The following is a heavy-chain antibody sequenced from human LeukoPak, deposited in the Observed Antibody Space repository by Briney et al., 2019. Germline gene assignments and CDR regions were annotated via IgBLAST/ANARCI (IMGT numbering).Heavy chain of an antibody. CDR3: ARDTRGGGSYYVRGYYFDY. V-gene: IGHV4-34*01. Sequence: SETLSHTCAVYGGSFSGYYWSWIRQPPGKGLEWIGEINHSGSTNYNPSLKSRVTISVDTSKNQFSLKLSSVTAADTAVYYCARDTRGGGSYYVRGYYFDYWGQGTLVTVSS. CDR1: GGSFSGYY. D-gene: IGHD1-26*01. J-gene: IGHJ4*02. CDR2: INHSGST.